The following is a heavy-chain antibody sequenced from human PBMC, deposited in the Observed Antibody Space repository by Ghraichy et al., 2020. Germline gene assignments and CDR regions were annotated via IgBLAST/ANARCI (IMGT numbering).Heavy chain of an antibody. CDR2: IRTKGYGGTP. D-gene: IGHD1-26*01. J-gene: IGHJ4*02. CDR1: GFTFGGYA. CDR3: TRAPAGATHFDY. Sequence: GGSLRLSCTTSGFTFGGYAMSWFRQAPGKGLEWVSFIRTKGYGGTPEYAESVKGRFIISRDDSKSIAYLRMNSLKIADTAEYYCTRAPAGATHFDYWGQGTLVTVSS. V-gene: IGHV3-49*03.